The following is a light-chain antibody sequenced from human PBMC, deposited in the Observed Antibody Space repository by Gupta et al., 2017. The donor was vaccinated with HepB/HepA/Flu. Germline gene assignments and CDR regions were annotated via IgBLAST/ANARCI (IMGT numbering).Light chain of an antibody. V-gene: IGLV10-54*04. CDR1: SNNVGNQG. Sequence: QAGLTQPPSVSKGLRQTATLTCTGNSNNVGNQGPCWLQQHQAHPPTLLSYKNNNRPSGISERFSASKSGTTASLTITGLQPEDEADYYCSAWDSSRSAQVFGGGTKLTVL. CDR3: SAWDSSRSAQV. CDR2: KNN. J-gene: IGLJ2*01.